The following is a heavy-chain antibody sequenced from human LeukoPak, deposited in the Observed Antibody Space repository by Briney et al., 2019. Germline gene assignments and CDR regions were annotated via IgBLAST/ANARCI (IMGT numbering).Heavy chain of an antibody. J-gene: IGHJ4*02. CDR3: ARGSSGYNLIDY. D-gene: IGHD5-12*01. Sequence: PGGSLRLSCVASGFTFINYPMHWVRQAPDKGLEWVAVISLDGYNKYHADSVKGRFTISQDNSKSTLYLQMNSLGAEDTAVYYCARGSSGYNLIDYWGQGTLVTVSS. CDR2: ISLDGYNK. CDR1: GFTFINYP. V-gene: IGHV3-30-3*01.